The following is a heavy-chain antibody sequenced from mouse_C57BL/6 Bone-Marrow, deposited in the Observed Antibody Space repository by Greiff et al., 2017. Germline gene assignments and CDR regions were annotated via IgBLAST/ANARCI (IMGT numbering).Heavy chain of an antibody. V-gene: IGHV2-2*01. Sequence: VQVVESGPGLVQPSQSLSITCTVSGFSLTSYGVHWVRQSPGKGLEWLGVLWSGGSTDYNAAFISRLSISKDNSKSQVFFKMNSLQADDTAIYYCARNYGQLRLPAYWGQGTLVTVSA. CDR3: ARNYGQLRLPAY. CDR2: LWSGGST. J-gene: IGHJ3*01. CDR1: GFSLTSYG. D-gene: IGHD3-2*02.